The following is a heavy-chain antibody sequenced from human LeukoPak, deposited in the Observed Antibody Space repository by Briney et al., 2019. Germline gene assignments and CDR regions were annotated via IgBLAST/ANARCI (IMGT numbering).Heavy chain of an antibody. D-gene: IGHD6-13*01. V-gene: IGHV4-4*07. J-gene: IGHJ4*02. CDR3: ARSDGSSWYYFAF. CDR1: GASISSYY. CDR2: IYPSGNT. Sequence: SETLSLTCTVSGASISSYYGSWIRQPAGKGLEGIGHIYPSGNTNYNPSLKTRVTISVDKSKKQFSLKLNSVPATATAVYYCARSDGSSWYYFAFWGQGTLVAVSS.